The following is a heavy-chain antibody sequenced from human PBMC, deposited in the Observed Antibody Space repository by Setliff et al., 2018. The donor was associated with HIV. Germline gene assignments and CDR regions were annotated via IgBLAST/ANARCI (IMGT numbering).Heavy chain of an antibody. CDR1: DDSISRSSYY. V-gene: IGHV4-39*07. CDR2: IYYSGST. CDR3: ASASVPAATSLDH. D-gene: IGHD2-2*01. Sequence: PSETLSLTCTVTDDSISRSSYYWAWIRQSPGKGLEWIGSIYYSGSTYYNPSLKSRVTISVDTSKNQFSLELSSVTAADTAVYYCASASVPAATSLDHWGQGTLVTVSS. J-gene: IGHJ4*02.